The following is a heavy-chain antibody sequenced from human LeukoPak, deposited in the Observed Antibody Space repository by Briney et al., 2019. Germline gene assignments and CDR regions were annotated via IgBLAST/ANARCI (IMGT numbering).Heavy chain of an antibody. J-gene: IGHJ5*02. D-gene: IGHD4-17*01. CDR1: GGSISSYY. V-gene: IGHV4-34*01. CDR3: ATWTTVTTQINWFDP. CDR2: INHSGST. Sequence: PSETLSLTCTVSGGSISSYYWSWLRQPPGKGLEWIGEINHSGSTNYNPSLKSRVTISVDTSKNQFSLKLSSVTAADTAVYYCATWTTVTTQINWFDPWGQGTLVTVSS.